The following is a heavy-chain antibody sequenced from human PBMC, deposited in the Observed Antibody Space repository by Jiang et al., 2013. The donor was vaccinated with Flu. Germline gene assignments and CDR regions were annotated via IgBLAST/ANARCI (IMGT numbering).Heavy chain of an antibody. D-gene: IGHD2-2*01. CDR3: ARIKGGAPNCYVDY. V-gene: IGHV1-18*01. Sequence: GAEVKKPGASVKVSCKTSGYIFISHGISWVRQAPGQGLEWMGWISVYNGNANYAQKLQGRVTMTTDTSTSTVYMELRSLRSDDTAVYYCARIKGGAPNCYVDYWGQGTLVTVSP. CDR2: ISVYNGNA. CDR1: GYIFISHG. J-gene: IGHJ4*02.